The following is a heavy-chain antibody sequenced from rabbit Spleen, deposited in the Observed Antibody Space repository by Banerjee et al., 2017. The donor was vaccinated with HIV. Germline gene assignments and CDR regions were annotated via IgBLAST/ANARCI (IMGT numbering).Heavy chain of an antibody. CDR2: IYTGNGKT. CDR3: ARNYVNVFDP. V-gene: IGHV1S45*01. D-gene: IGHD1-1*01. CDR1: GFSFSSSYD. J-gene: IGHJ2*01. Sequence: QEQLVESGGGLVKPGASLTLTCTASGFSFSSSYDMGWVRQAPGKGLEWIGCIYTGNGKTYYASLAKGRFTISKTSSTTVTRQMTSLTAADTATYFCARNYVNVFDPWGPGTLVTVS.